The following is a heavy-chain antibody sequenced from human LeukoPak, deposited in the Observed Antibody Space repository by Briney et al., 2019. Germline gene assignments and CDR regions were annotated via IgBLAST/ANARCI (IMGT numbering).Heavy chain of an antibody. CDR3: ARAHHRSLWWWFDP. CDR1: GGSISSYY. D-gene: IGHD2-21*01. Sequence: SETLSLTCTVSGGSISSYYWSWIRQPPGEGLEWIGYIYYSGSTNYNPSLKSRVTISVDTSKNQFSLKLSSVTAADTAVYYCARAHHRSLWWWFDPWGQGTLVTVSS. V-gene: IGHV4-59*01. J-gene: IGHJ5*02. CDR2: IYYSGST.